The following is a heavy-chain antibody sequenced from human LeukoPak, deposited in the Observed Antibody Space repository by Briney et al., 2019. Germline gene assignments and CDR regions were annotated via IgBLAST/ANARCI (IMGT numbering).Heavy chain of an antibody. CDR3: ARGKVVVVPAAPYGMDV. J-gene: IGHJ6*02. V-gene: IGHV1-69*13. CDR2: IIPIFGTA. CDR1: GGTFSSYA. Sequence: SVNVSCKASGGTFSSYAISWVRQAPGQGLEWMGGIIPIFGTANYAQKFQGRVTITADESTSTAYMELSSLRSEDTAVYYCARGKVVVVPAAPYGMDVWGQGTTVTVSS. D-gene: IGHD2-2*01.